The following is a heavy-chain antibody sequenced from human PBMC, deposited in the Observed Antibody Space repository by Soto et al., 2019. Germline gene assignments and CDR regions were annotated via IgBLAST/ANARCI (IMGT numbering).Heavy chain of an antibody. CDR2: INHSGST. CDR3: AVRYSSSWYWFDP. V-gene: IGHV4-34*01. J-gene: IGHJ5*02. CDR1: GGSFSGYY. Sequence: SLTCAVYGGSFSGYYWSWIRQPPGKGLEWIGEINHSGSTNYNPSLKSRVTISVDTSKNQFSLKLSSVTAADTAVYYCAVRYSSSWYWFDPRGQGTLVTVSS. D-gene: IGHD6-13*01.